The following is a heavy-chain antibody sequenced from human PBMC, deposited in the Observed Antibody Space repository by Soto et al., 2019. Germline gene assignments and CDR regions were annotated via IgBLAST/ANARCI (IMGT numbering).Heavy chain of an antibody. J-gene: IGHJ3*02. Sequence: SETLSLTCAVYGGSFSGYYWSWIRQPPGKGLEWIGEINHSGSTNYNPSLKSRVTISVDTSKNQFSLKLSSVTAADTAVYYCARAGVGSIVVVVAATDAFDIWGQGTMVTVSS. V-gene: IGHV4-34*01. CDR3: ARAGVGSIVVVVAATDAFDI. CDR2: INHSGST. CDR1: GGSFSGYY. D-gene: IGHD2-15*01.